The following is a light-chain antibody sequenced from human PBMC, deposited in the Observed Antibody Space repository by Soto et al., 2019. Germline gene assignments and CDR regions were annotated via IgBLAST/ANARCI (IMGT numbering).Light chain of an antibody. J-gene: IGLJ2*01. V-gene: IGLV4-69*01. CDR1: SGRSSYA. CDR2: VNSDGSH. CDR3: QTWGAGTVV. Sequence: QLVLTQSPSASASLGASVKLICTLSSGRSSYAIAWHQQQPEKGPRYLMKVNSDGSHNKGDGIPDRFSGSSSGAERYLTISSLQSEDEADYYCQTWGAGTVVFGGGTKLTVL.